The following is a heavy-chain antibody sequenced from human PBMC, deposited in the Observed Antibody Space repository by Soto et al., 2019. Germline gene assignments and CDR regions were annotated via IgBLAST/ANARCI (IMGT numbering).Heavy chain of an antibody. CDR2: INHSGST. D-gene: IGHD1-1*01. CDR1: GGSISSGGYY. V-gene: IGHV4-34*01. Sequence: SETLSLTCAVSGGSISSGGYYWSWIRQPPGKGLEWIGEINHSGSTNYNPSLKSRVTISVDTSKNQFSLKLTSVTAADTAVYYCASDNLPGLFAYWGQGTLVTVSS. CDR3: ASDNLPGLFAY. J-gene: IGHJ4*02.